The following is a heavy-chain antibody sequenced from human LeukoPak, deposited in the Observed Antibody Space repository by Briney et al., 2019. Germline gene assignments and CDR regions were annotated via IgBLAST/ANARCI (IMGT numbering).Heavy chain of an antibody. Sequence: SETLSLTCAVSGGSISSGGYSWSWIRQPPGKGLEWIGYIFHSGSTYYNPSLKSRVTISVDRSKNQFSLKLSSVTAADTAVYYCARARLYFDYWGQGTLVTVSS. V-gene: IGHV4-30-2*01. CDR1: GGSISSGGYS. CDR3: ARARLYFDY. CDR2: IFHSGST. J-gene: IGHJ4*02.